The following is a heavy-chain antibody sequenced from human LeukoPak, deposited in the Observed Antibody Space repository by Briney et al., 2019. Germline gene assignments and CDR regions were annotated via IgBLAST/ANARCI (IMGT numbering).Heavy chain of an antibody. D-gene: IGHD1-7*01. CDR3: ARERTTILDDAFDI. J-gene: IGHJ3*02. CDR2: INPNSGGT. V-gene: IGHV1-2*02. Sequence: GASVKVSCNASGYTFTDYYMHWVRQAPGQGLEWMGWINPNSGGTNSVQKFQGRVTMTRDTSISTAYMELSRLSSVDTAVYYCARERTTILDDAFDIWGQGTMVTVSS. CDR1: GYTFTDYY.